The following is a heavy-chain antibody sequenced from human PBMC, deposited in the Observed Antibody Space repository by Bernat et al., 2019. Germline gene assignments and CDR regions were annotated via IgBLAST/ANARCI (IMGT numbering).Heavy chain of an antibody. J-gene: IGHJ4*02. CDR1: GFTFSSYE. CDR2: ISMSGNPK. D-gene: IGHD3-3*01. V-gene: IGHV3-48*03. Sequence: EVQLVESGGGLIQPGGSLRLSCAASGFTFSSYEMNWVRQAPGKGPEWVAYISMSGNPKHYADSVKGRFTISRDNAKNSLYLQMNSLRVEDTALYYCARDAQDGFWSGPRGDYWGQGTLVTVSS. CDR3: ARDAQDGFWSGPRGDY.